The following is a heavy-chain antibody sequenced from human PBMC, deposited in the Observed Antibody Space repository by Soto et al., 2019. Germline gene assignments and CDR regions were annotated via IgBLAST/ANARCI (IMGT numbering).Heavy chain of an antibody. CDR3: ARGDSPVHFDH. Sequence: QVHLVQSGLEVKKPGASVKVSCKTSGYTFSNYGIAWVRQAPGQGLEWMGWINGYNANTNHAQKFQGRVTMTIDTSATTAYLELRSLRPDDTAVFYCARGDSPVHFDHWGQGTLVTVST. CDR2: INGYNANT. D-gene: IGHD4-4*01. J-gene: IGHJ4*02. CDR1: GYTFSNYG. V-gene: IGHV1-18*01.